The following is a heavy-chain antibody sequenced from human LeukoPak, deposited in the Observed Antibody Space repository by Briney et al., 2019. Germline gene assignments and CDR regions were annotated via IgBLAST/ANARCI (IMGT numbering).Heavy chain of an antibody. D-gene: IGHD3-10*01. CDR2: INPNSGDT. Sequence: ASVKVSCKASGYTFTGYYIHWVRQAPGQGLEWMGWINPNSGDTNYAQKFQGRVTMTRDTSINTAYMQRSRLRSDDTAMYYCARDIGSGSYYWGQGTLVTVSS. V-gene: IGHV1-2*02. CDR3: ARDIGSGSYY. CDR1: GYTFTGYY. J-gene: IGHJ4*02.